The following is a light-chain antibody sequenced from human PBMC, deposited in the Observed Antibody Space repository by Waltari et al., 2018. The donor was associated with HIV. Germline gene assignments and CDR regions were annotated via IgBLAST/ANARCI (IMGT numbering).Light chain of an antibody. CDR2: DAY. V-gene: IGKV3-11*01. CDR1: QDVGSY. Sequence: DIVLTQSPAILSLSPGEGVTLSCRASQDVGSYLAWYQHKPGQAPRLLIYDAYNRATGIPARFSGGGSGTDFTLTISRLEPDDFALYYCQQRRRWPITFGQGTRIEI. CDR3: QQRRRWPIT. J-gene: IGKJ5*01.